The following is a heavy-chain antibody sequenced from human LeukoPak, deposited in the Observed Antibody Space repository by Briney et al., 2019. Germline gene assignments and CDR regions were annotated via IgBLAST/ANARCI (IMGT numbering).Heavy chain of an antibody. D-gene: IGHD6-19*01. V-gene: IGHV1-8*02. CDR2: MNPNSGNT. CDR1: GGTFSSYA. Sequence: ASVKVSCKASGGTFSSYAINWVRQATGQGLEWMGWMNPNSGNTGYAQKFQGRVTMTRNTSISTAYMELSSLRPEDTAVYYCARDSSGWYHWFDPWGQGTLVTVSS. J-gene: IGHJ5*02. CDR3: ARDSSGWYHWFDP.